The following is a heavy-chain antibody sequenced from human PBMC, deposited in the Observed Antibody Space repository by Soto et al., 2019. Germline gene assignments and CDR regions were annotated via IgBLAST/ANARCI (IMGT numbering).Heavy chain of an antibody. CDR2: IIPILDVA. V-gene: IGHV1-69*02. CDR1: GGTFRTYT. J-gene: IGHJ5*02. CDR3: ARSIQEEIGVAGPKDIWFDP. D-gene: IGHD6-19*01. Sequence: QVQLVQSGAEVKRPGSSVKVSCQTSGGTFRTYTINWVRQAPGQGLEWMGRIIPILDVANYAQKFQGRVTITADKPTSTAHMELRSLRSEATAVYYCARSIQEEIGVAGPKDIWFDPWGQGTLVTVSS.